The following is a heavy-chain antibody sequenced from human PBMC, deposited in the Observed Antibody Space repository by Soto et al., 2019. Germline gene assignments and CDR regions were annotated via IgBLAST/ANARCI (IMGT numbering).Heavy chain of an antibody. Sequence: PGGSLRLSCAASGFTFISYGMHWVRQAPVKGVEWVAVIAYDGSNKYYADSVKGRFTISRDNSKNTLYLQMNSLRAEDMAVYYCAKDRGLLWFGELLFWDWFDPWGQGTLVTVSS. D-gene: IGHD3-10*01. J-gene: IGHJ5*02. CDR1: GFTFISYG. CDR2: IAYDGSNK. CDR3: AKDRGLLWFGELLFWDWFDP. V-gene: IGHV3-30*18.